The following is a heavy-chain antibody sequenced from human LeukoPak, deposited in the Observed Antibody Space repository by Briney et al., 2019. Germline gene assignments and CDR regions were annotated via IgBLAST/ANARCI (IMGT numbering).Heavy chain of an antibody. CDR1: GGTFSSYT. CDR2: IIPILGIA. D-gene: IGHD3-3*01. Sequence: SVKVSCKASGGTFSSYTISWVRQAPGQGLEWMGRIIPILGIANYAQKFQGRVTITADKSTSTAYMELSSLRSEDTAVYYCARDNPRDFWSNFDYWGQGTLVTVS. J-gene: IGHJ4*02. V-gene: IGHV1-69*04. CDR3: ARDNPRDFWSNFDY.